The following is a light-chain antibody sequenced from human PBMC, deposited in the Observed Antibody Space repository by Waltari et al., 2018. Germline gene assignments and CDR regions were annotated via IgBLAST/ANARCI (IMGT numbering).Light chain of an antibody. V-gene: IGKV3-11*01. CDR3: QQHGKWPLS. Sequence: EIELTQSPATLSLSPGESATLSCRASTSVSTSLAWYQQKPGQARRLLIHDASNRATGTPARFSGSGSGTDFTLTIGSLEPEDFAVYYCQQHGKWPLSFGGGTKVEI. CDR2: DAS. J-gene: IGKJ4*01. CDR1: TSVSTS.